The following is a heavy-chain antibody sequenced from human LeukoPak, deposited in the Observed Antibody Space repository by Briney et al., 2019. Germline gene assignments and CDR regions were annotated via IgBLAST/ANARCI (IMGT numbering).Heavy chain of an antibody. Sequence: SSETLSLTCTVSGDSISSSSYYWGWIRQPPGKGLEWIGSIYYSGSTYYNPSLKSRVTISVDTSKNQFSLKLSSVTAADTAVYYCARDDDSSGYYIDWGQGTLVTVSS. CDR1: GDSISSSSYY. CDR3: ARDDDSSGYYID. J-gene: IGHJ4*02. D-gene: IGHD3-22*01. V-gene: IGHV4-39*02. CDR2: IYYSGST.